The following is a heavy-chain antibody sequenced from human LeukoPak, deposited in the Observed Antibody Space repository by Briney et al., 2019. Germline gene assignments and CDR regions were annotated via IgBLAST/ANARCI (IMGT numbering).Heavy chain of an antibody. V-gene: IGHV3-21*01. CDR3: ARDVFGSTFPFDY. CDR2: ISSSSYI. J-gene: IGHJ4*02. CDR1: GFTFSRYS. D-gene: IGHD3-10*02. Sequence: PGRSLRLSCAASGFTFSRYSMNWVRQAPGKGLEWVSSISSSSYIYYADSVKGRFTISRHNAKNSLYLQMGSLRAEDTAVYFCARDVFGSTFPFDYWGQGTLVTVSS.